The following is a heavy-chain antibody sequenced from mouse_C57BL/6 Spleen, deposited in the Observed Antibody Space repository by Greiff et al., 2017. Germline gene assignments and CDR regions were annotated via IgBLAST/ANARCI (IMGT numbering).Heavy chain of an antibody. V-gene: IGHV1-76*01. Sequence: QVQLKESGAELVRPGASVKLSCKASGYTFTDYYINWVKQRPGRGLEWIARIYPGSGDTYYNEKFKGKATLTAEKSSSTAYMKLSSLTSEDAAVYFCARGDTTRVAPFDYWGQGTTLTVSS. CDR3: ARGDTTRVAPFDY. J-gene: IGHJ2*01. CDR2: IYPGSGDT. CDR1: GYTFTDYY. D-gene: IGHD1-1*01.